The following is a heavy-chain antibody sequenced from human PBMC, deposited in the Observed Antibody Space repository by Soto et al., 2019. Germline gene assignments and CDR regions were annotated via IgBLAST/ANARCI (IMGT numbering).Heavy chain of an antibody. CDR3: AKVYRRGRSAYYYYYMDV. V-gene: IGHV3-23*01. D-gene: IGHD3-10*01. CDR1: GFTFSSYA. J-gene: IGHJ6*03. CDR2: ISGSGGST. Sequence: GGSLRLSCAASGFTFSSYAMSWVRQAPGKGLEWVSAISGSGGSTYYADSVKGRFTISRDNSKNTLYLQMNSLRAEDTAVYYFAKVYRRGRSAYYYYYMDVWGKGTTVTVSS.